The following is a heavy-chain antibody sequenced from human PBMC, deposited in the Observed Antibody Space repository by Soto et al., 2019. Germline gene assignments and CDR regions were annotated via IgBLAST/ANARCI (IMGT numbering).Heavy chain of an antibody. D-gene: IGHD3-9*01. J-gene: IGHJ3*02. Sequence: PGGSLRLSCAASGFTFSSYAMSWVRQAPGKGLEWVSVISGSGGSTYYADSVKGRFTISRDNSKNTLYLQMNSLRAEDTAVYYCAKGLELRYFDWLLAAFAIWGQGTMVTVSS. CDR1: GFTFSSYA. V-gene: IGHV3-23*01. CDR3: AKGLELRYFDWLLAAFAI. CDR2: ISGSGGST.